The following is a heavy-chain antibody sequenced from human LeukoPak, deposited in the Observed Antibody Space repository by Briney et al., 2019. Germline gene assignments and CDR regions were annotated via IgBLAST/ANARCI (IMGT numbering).Heavy chain of an antibody. CDR2: ISTYNGNT. J-gene: IGHJ3*02. Sequence: ASVKLSCKASGYTFTSYGITWVRQAPGQGLEWMGWISTYNGNTDYAQRLQGRVTMTTDTSTSTAYMELRSLRSDDTALYYCARLKRMVTSYGFDIWGQGTMVTVSS. CDR1: GYTFTSYG. CDR3: ARLKRMVTSYGFDI. D-gene: IGHD2-15*01. V-gene: IGHV1-18*01.